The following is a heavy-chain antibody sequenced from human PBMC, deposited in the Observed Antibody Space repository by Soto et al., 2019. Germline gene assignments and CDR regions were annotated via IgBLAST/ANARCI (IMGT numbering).Heavy chain of an antibody. Sequence: QVQLQESGPGLVKPSETLSLTCTVSGGSISSYYWCWTRQPAGKGLEWIGRFYPIGKTNYNPSLQSRLTMSADTSRNQFSLNLTSVTAADTAVYYCARCGLDYGMDVWGQGTTVTVSS. CDR1: GGSISSYY. V-gene: IGHV4-4*07. J-gene: IGHJ6*02. CDR2: FYPIGKT. D-gene: IGHD3-16*01. CDR3: ARCGLDYGMDV.